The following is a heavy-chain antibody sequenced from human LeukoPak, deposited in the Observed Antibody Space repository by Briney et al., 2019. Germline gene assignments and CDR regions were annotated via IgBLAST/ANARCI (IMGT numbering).Heavy chain of an antibody. CDR1: GFTFSSYA. V-gene: IGHV3-23*01. J-gene: IGHJ6*02. CDR2: ISAGGGST. CDR3: AKDQSYSSTWYRGMDV. D-gene: IGHD6-13*01. Sequence: GGSLRLSWAASGFTFSSYAMNWVRQAPGKGLEWVSGISAGGGSTNHADSVKGRFTISRDNSKNTLYLQMNSLRAEDTAVYYCAKDQSYSSTWYRGMDVWGQGTTVTVSS.